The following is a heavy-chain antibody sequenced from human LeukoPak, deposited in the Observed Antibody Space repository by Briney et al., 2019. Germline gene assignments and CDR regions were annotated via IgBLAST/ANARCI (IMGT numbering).Heavy chain of an antibody. D-gene: IGHD3-10*01. CDR1: GFTFSSYA. V-gene: IGHV3-23*01. Sequence: GGSLRLSCAASGFTFSSYAMSWVRQAPGKGLEWVSAISGSGGSTYYADFVKGRFTISRDNSKNTLYLQMNSLRAEDTAVYFCATGERMVRGDGVDYWGQGTLVTVSS. J-gene: IGHJ4*02. CDR2: ISGSGGST. CDR3: ATGERMVRGDGVDY.